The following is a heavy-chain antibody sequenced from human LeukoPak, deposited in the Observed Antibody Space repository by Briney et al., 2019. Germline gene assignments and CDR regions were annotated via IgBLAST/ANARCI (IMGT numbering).Heavy chain of an antibody. CDR2: MNPNSGNT. J-gene: IGHJ4*02. V-gene: IGHV1-8*01. CDR1: GYTFTSYD. D-gene: IGHD2-8*01. CDR3: ARDRKWVLMVYAD. Sequence: ASVKVSCKASGYTFTSYDINWVRQATGQGLEWMGWMNPNSGNTGYAQKFQGRVTMTRNTSISTAYMELSRLRSDDTAVYYCARDRKWVLMVYADWGQGTLVTVSS.